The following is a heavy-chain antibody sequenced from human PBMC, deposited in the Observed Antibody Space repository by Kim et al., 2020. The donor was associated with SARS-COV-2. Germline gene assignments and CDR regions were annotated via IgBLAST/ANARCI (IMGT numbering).Heavy chain of an antibody. J-gene: IGHJ4*02. CDR1: GFTFSSYA. V-gene: IGHV3-23*01. CDR3: AKDSYSSSWYGANFDY. CDR2: ISGSGGST. Sequence: GGSLRLSCAASGFTFSSYAMSWVRQAPGKGLEWVSAISGSGGSTYYADSVKGRFTISRDNSKNTLYLQMNSLRAEDMAVYYCAKDSYSSSWYGANFDYWGQGTLVTVSS. D-gene: IGHD6-13*01.